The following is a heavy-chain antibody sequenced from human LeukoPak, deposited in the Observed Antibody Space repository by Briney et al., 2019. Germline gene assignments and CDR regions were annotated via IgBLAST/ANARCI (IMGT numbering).Heavy chain of an antibody. CDR1: GFTFSSYG. D-gene: IGHD6-13*01. V-gene: IGHV3-30*02. CDR3: AKLGIAAAGTDY. J-gene: IGHJ4*02. CDR2: IRYDGSNK. Sequence: GGSLRLSCAASGFTFSSYGMHWVRQAPGKGLERVAFIRYDGSNKYYADSVKGRFTISRDNSKNTLYLQMNSLRAEDTAVYYCAKLGIAAAGTDYWGQGTLVTVSS.